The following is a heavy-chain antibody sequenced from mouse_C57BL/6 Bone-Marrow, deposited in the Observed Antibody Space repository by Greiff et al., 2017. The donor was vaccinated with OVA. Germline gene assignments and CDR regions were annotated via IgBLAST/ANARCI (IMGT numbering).Heavy chain of an antibody. CDR1: GYTFTSYW. J-gene: IGHJ2*01. Sequence: QVQLQQPGAELVKPGASVKMSCKASGYTFTSYWITWVKQRPGQGLEWIGDIYPGSGSTNYNEKFKGKATLTVDTSSSTAYMQLSSLTSEDSAVYYCARGGIYYGNCLYFDYWGQGTTLTVSA. V-gene: IGHV1-55*01. CDR2: IYPGSGST. D-gene: IGHD2-1*01. CDR3: ARGGIYYGNCLYFDY.